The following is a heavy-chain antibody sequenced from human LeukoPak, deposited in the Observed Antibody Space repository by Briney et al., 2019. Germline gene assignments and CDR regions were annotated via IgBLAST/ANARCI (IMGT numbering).Heavy chain of an antibody. D-gene: IGHD2-15*01. J-gene: IGHJ6*02. CDR2: ISSSISYI. CDR3: ARDPKPRYCSGGSCYTQYGMDV. Sequence: VGSLRLSCAASVVTFSSDTINCGRQAPGKGRECGSSISSSISYIYYADSVKVRLTISRHNANNSLYLPMNSLRSEYTAVYCCARDPKPRYCSGGSCYTQYGMDVWGQGTPVTVSS. V-gene: IGHV3-21*01. CDR1: VVTFSSDT.